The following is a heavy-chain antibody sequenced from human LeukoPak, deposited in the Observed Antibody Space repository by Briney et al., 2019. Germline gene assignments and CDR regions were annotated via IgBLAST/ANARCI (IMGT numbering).Heavy chain of an antibody. CDR3: ARTPYYYDSSGSNALFYYYYYMDV. CDR1: GFTFSSYS. CDR2: ISSSSSTI. Sequence: GFLRLSCAASGFTFSSYSMNWVRQAPGKGLEWVSYISSSSSTIYYADSVKGRFTISRDNAKNSLYLQMNSLRAEDTAVYYCARTPYYYDSSGSNALFYYYYYMDVWGKGTTVTVSS. D-gene: IGHD3-22*01. J-gene: IGHJ6*03. V-gene: IGHV3-48*01.